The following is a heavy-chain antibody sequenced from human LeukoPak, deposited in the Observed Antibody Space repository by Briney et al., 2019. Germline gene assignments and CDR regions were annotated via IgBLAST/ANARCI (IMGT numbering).Heavy chain of an antibody. V-gene: IGHV3-11*03. CDR1: GFTFSDYY. D-gene: IGHD2-2*01. Sequence: GGSLTLSCAASGFTFSDYYMSWIRQAPGKGLEWVSYISGSSSYTNYADSVKGRFTISSDNAKKSLYLQMNSLRAEDTAVYYCARRYCNSTSCYCIDYWGQGTLVTVSS. J-gene: IGHJ4*02. CDR2: ISGSSSYT. CDR3: ARRYCNSTSCYCIDY.